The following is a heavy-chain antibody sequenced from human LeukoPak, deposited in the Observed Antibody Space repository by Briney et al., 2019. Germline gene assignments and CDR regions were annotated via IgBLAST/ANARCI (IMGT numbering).Heavy chain of an antibody. J-gene: IGHJ4*02. CDR2: INPNSGGT. Sequence: AASVKVSCKASGYTFTSYDINWVRQATGQGLEWMGRINPNSGGTNYAQKFQGRVTMTRDTSINTAYMDLSRLRSDDTAVYYCARSRNWLPFDYWGQGTLVTVSS. CDR3: ARSRNWLPFDY. D-gene: IGHD1-1*01. CDR1: GYTFTSYD. V-gene: IGHV1-2*06.